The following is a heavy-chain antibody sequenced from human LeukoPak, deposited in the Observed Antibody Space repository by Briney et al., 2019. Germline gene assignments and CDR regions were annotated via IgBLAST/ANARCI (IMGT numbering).Heavy chain of an antibody. CDR1: GGSISSSNW. J-gene: IGHJ5*02. CDR2: IYHSGST. Sequence: SGTLSLTCAVSGGSISSSNWWSWVRQPPGKGLEWIGEIYHSGSTNYNPSLKSRVTISVDKSKNQFSLKLSSVTAADTAVYYCARDLGYSDGWFDPWGQGTLVTVSS. D-gene: IGHD1-26*01. CDR3: ARDLGYSDGWFDP. V-gene: IGHV4-4*02.